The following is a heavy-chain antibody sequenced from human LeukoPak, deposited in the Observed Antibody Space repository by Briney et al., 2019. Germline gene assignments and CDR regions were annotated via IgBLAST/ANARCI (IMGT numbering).Heavy chain of an antibody. CDR2: IYTSGST. CDR3: ARGQYYYDSSGTNLFDY. CDR1: GGSISSYY. D-gene: IGHD3-22*01. V-gene: IGHV4-4*07. Sequence: SETLSLTCTVSGGSISSYYWSWIRQPAGKGLEWIGRIYTSGSTNYNPSLKSRVTMSVDTSKNQFSLKLSSVTAADTAVYYCARGQYYYDSSGTNLFDYWGQGTLVTVSS. J-gene: IGHJ4*02.